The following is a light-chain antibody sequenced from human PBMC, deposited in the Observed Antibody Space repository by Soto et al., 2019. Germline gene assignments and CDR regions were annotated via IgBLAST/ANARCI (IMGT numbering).Light chain of an antibody. Sequence: EIVLTQFPGTLSLSPGERATLSCRASQSVTSSSLAWYQQKVGRAPRVLIYGASNRATGIPDRFSGSGSGTDFTLTISRLEPEDFAVYYCQQYGSSPETFGQGTKVDIK. CDR3: QQYGSSPET. J-gene: IGKJ1*01. V-gene: IGKV3-20*01. CDR1: QSVTSSS. CDR2: GAS.